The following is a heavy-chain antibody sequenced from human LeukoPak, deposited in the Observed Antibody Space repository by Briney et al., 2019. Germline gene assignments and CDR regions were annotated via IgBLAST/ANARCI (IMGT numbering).Heavy chain of an antibody. CDR1: GFTFSSYA. Sequence: PGGSLRLSCAASGFTFSSYAMHWVRQAPGKGLEWVAVISYDGSNKYYADSVKGRFTISRDNSKNTLYLQMNSLRAEDTAVYYCARGNYYGSGSYYYYYGMDVWGQGTTVTVSS. D-gene: IGHD3-10*01. J-gene: IGHJ6*02. V-gene: IGHV3-30-3*01. CDR3: ARGNYYGSGSYYYYYGMDV. CDR2: ISYDGSNK.